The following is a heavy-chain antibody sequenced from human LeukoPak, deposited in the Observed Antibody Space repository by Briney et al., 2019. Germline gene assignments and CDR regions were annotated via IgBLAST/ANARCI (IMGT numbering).Heavy chain of an antibody. J-gene: IGHJ4*02. CDR2: INPSGGST. V-gene: IGHV1-46*01. D-gene: IGHD5-12*01. CDR1: GYTFTSYY. Sequence: ASVKVSCKASGYTFTSYYMHWVRQAPGQGLEWMGIINPSGGSTSYAQKFQGRVTMTRDTSTSRVYMELSSLRSEDTAVYYCARGPNGYSGYDSLGFDYWGQGTLVTVSS. CDR3: ARGPNGYSGYDSLGFDY.